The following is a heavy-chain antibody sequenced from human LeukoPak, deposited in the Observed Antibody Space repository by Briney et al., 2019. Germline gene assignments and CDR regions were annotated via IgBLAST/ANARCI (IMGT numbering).Heavy chain of an antibody. J-gene: IGHJ4*02. D-gene: IGHD3-10*01. CDR2: IDPSDSYT. V-gene: IGHV5-10-1*01. Sequence: GASLRISCKGSGYRFTSYWISWVRPMPGKGLEWMGRIDPSDSYTNYSPSFQGHVTISADKSISTAYLQWSSLKASDTAMYYCARHVYYYGSGSGFGIDYWGQGTLVTVSS. CDR1: GYRFTSYW. CDR3: ARHVYYYGSGSGFGIDY.